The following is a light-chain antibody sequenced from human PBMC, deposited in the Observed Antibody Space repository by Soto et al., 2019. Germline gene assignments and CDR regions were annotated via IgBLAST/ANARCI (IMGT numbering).Light chain of an antibody. CDR2: KAS. J-gene: IGKJ1*01. Sequence: DLQMTQSPSTLSASVGDRVTITCRASQSINIWLAWYQQKPGRAPKLLIHKASTLESGVPSRFSGSGSGTEFTLTISSLHPDDFATYYCQQYNVYWTFGQGTRVEIK. CDR3: QQYNVYWT. V-gene: IGKV1-5*03. CDR1: QSINIW.